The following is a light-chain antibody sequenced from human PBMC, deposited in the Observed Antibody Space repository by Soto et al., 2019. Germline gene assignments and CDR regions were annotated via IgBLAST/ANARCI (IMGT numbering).Light chain of an antibody. Sequence: EIVMTQSPATLSVSPGERATLSCRASQSVSSNLAWYQQKPGQAPRLLIYGASTRATGIPARFSGSGSGTEFTHTISSLQSEDFAVYFCQQYINWPLTFGGGTRVEIK. CDR3: QQYINWPLT. J-gene: IGKJ4*01. CDR1: QSVSSN. V-gene: IGKV3-15*01. CDR2: GAS.